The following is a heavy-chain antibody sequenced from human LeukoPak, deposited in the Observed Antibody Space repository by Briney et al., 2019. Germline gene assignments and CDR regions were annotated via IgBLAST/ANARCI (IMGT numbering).Heavy chain of an antibody. CDR3: AQFITMIFPDY. CDR2: ISGSGGST. D-gene: IGHD3-22*01. CDR1: GGSISSSSYY. J-gene: IGHJ4*02. Sequence: ETLSLTCTVSGGSISSSSYYWGWIRQPPGKGLEWVSAISGSGGSTYYADSVKGRFTISRDNSKNTLYLQMNSLRAEDTAVYYCAQFITMIFPDYWGQGTLVTVSS. V-gene: IGHV3-23*01.